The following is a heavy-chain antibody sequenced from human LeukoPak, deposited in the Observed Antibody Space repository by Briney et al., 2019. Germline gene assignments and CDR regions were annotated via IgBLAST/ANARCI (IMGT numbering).Heavy chain of an antibody. J-gene: IGHJ4*02. CDR3: ARGPYSSNWYVDY. CDR1: GFTVSSNY. Sequence: GGSLRLSCAASGFTVSSNYMTWVRQAPGKGLVWVSFIYRGGSTYYADSVKGRFTISRDSAKNSLYLQMNSLRAEDTAVYYCARGPYSSNWYVDYWGQGTLVTVAS. D-gene: IGHD6-13*01. V-gene: IGHV3-53*01. CDR2: IYRGGST.